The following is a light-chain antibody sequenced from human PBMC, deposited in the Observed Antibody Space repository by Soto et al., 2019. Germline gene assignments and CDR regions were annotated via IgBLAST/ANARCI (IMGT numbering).Light chain of an antibody. CDR3: HQRQYWPPIT. Sequence: EVVWTQSPATLSLSPGERATLSCMASQSVSSYLAWYQQKPGQAPRLLIYDASNRATGIPARFSGSGSGTDFTLTISSLEPEDFAVYYCHQRQYWPPITFGQGTRLEIK. CDR2: DAS. CDR1: QSVSSY. V-gene: IGKV3-11*01. J-gene: IGKJ5*01.